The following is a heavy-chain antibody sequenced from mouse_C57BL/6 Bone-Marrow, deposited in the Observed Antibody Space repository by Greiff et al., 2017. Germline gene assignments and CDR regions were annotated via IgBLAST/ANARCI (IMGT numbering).Heavy chain of an antibody. V-gene: IGHV5-6*01. Sequence: EVQLVESGGDLVKPGGSLKLSCAASGFTFSSYGMSWVRQTPDKRLEWVATISSGGRYTYYPDSVKGRFTISRDNAKNTLYLQMSSLKSEDTAMYYCARRRIPHWYFDVGGTGTTATVAS. CDR1: GFTFSSYG. J-gene: IGHJ1*03. CDR2: ISSGGRYT. CDR3: ARRRIPHWYFDV.